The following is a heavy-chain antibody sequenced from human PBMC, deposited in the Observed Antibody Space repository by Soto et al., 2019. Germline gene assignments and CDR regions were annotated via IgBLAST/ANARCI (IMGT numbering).Heavy chain of an antibody. D-gene: IGHD3-10*01. V-gene: IGHV1-2*04. J-gene: IGHJ6*02. CDR1: GYTFTGHY. Sequence: ASVKVSCKASGYTFTGHYMHWVRQAPGQGLEWMGWINPNSGGTNYAQKFQDWITMTRDTSISTAYMELSRLRYDDTAVYYCARSLYYGSGSYYDYGLDVWGQGTTVTVSS. CDR2: INPNSGGT. CDR3: ARSLYYGSGSYYDYGLDV.